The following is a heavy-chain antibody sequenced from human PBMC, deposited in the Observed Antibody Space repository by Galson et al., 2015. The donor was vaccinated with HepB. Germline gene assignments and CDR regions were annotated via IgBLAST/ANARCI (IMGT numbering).Heavy chain of an antibody. V-gene: IGHV1-69*06. Sequence: SVKVSCKASGGTFSSYAISWVRQAPGQGLEWMGGIIPIFGTANYAQKFQGRVTITADKSTSTAYMELSSLRSEDTAVHYCARAAVAGTDDAFDIWGQGTMVTVSS. D-gene: IGHD6-19*01. CDR1: GGTFSSYA. J-gene: IGHJ3*02. CDR2: IIPIFGTA. CDR3: ARAAVAGTDDAFDI.